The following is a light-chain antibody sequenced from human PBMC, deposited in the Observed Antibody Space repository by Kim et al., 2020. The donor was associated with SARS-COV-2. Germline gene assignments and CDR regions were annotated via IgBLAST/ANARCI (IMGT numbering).Light chain of an antibody. CDR2: GAS. CDR1: QSVSK. CDR3: QQYNIWRT. V-gene: IGKV3-15*01. J-gene: IGKJ1*01. Sequence: LSESPGERATRPCSASQSVSKLAWYQQRPGQAPRLLIYGASTRATGIPARFSGSGSGTEFTLTISSLQSEDFAVYYCQQYNIWRTFGQGTKVDIK.